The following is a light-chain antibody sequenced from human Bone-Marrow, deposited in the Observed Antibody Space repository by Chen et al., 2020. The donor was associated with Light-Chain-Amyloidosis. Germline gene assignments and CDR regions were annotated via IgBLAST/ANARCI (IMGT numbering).Light chain of an antibody. CDR2: KDS. V-gene: IGLV3-25*03. J-gene: IGLJ2*01. CDR3: QSADSSDTYVI. CDR1: TLPMQY. Sequence: SLDLTQPPAVSVSPGQTARITCSGDTLPMQYTYWYQRKPGQAPQLVIYKDSQRPSGIPERFSGSSSGTIVTLPSSGVQADDEADYYCQSADSSDTYVIFGGGTKLTVL.